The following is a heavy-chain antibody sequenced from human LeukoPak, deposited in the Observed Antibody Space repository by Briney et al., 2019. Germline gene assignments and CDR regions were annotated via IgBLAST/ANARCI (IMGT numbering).Heavy chain of an antibody. CDR3: ARNPRNGLRYFDRGGAFDI. CDR2: IYHSGST. Sequence: SQTLSLTCTVSGGSISSGGYYWSWIWQPPGKGLEWIGYIYHSGSTYYNPSLKSRVTISVDRSKNQFSLKLSSVTAADTAVYYCARNPRNGLRYFDRGGAFDIWGQGTMVTVSS. D-gene: IGHD3-9*01. J-gene: IGHJ3*02. V-gene: IGHV4-30-2*01. CDR1: GGSISSGGYY.